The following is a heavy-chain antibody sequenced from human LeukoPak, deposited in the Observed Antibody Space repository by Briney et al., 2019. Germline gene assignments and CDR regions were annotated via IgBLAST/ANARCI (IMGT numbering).Heavy chain of an antibody. CDR1: ADSITSGY. CDR2: IYGIENT. Sequence: PSETLSLTCSISADSITSGYWSWIRQPPGKGLELIGYIYGIENTDYNPSLKSRVTISLDTSKNQLSLNLTAVTAADTAVYYCAGRGQRYFRDWGQGTLVTVSS. J-gene: IGHJ1*01. D-gene: IGHD3-9*01. V-gene: IGHV4-59*08. CDR3: AGRGQRYFRD.